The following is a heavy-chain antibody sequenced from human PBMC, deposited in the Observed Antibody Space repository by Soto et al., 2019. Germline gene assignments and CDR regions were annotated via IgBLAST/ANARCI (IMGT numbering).Heavy chain of an antibody. V-gene: IGHV4-59*01. CDR3: ARGTNWDRGVFDY. D-gene: IGHD7-27*01. J-gene: IGHJ4*02. CDR2: ISDGGNT. CDR1: GGSISGYS. Sequence: PSETLSLTCTVSGGSISGYSWSWIRQSPGKGLQWIGYISDGGNTYYNPSLRGRVTISGETSKNHFSLRLKSATAADTVVYYCARGTNWDRGVFDYWGQGTLVTVSS.